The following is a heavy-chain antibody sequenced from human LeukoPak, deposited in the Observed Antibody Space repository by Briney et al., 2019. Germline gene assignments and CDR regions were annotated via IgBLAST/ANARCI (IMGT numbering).Heavy chain of an antibody. V-gene: IGHV3-48*03. CDR3: ARRYCSGGSCYTRYYGMDV. J-gene: IGHJ6*02. CDR1: GFTFSSYE. Sequence: GGSLRLSCAASGFTFSSYEMNWVRQAPGKGLEWVSYISSSGSTTFYADSVKGRFTISRDNAKNSLYLQMNSLRAEDTAVYYCARRYCSGGSCYTRYYGMDVWGQGSTVTVSS. D-gene: IGHD2-15*01. CDR2: ISSSGSTT.